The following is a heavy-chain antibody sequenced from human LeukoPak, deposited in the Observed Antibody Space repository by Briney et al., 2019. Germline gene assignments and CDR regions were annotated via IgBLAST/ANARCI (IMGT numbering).Heavy chain of an antibody. J-gene: IGHJ4*02. CDR3: AKEGVGIAAAGPFDY. CDR1: GFTFSSYG. D-gene: IGHD6-13*01. Sequence: GGSLRLSCAASGFTFSSYGVHWVRQAPGKGPEWVAFIRYDGSNKYYADSVKGRFTISRDNSKNTLYLQMNSLRAEDTAVYYCAKEGVGIAAAGPFDYWGQGTLVTVSS. V-gene: IGHV3-30*02. CDR2: IRYDGSNK.